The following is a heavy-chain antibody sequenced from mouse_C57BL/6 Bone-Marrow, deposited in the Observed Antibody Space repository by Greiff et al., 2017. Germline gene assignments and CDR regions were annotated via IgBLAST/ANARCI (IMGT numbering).Heavy chain of an antibody. V-gene: IGHV5-15*01. J-gene: IGHJ1*03. CDR1: GFTFSDYG. Sequence: DVQLVESGGGLVQPGGSLKLSCAASGFTFSDYGMAWVRQAPGKGPEWVAFISNLAYSIYYEDTVTGRFNLSRENSKNTLSLVIGSVSFKDTDIYYCTRTVYYYGSRYFDVWGTGTTVTVSS. CDR3: TRTVYYYGSRYFDV. D-gene: IGHD1-1*01. CDR2: ISNLAYSI.